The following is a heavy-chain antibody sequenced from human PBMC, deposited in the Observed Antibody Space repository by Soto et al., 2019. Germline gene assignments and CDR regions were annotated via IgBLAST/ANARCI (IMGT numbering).Heavy chain of an antibody. V-gene: IGHV1-18*01. CDR2: ISAYNGNT. CDR1: GYTFTSYG. J-gene: IGHJ3*02. D-gene: IGHD3-16*02. CDR3: SIAYNDYIWGSYRPDDAFDI. Sequence: ASVKVSCKASGYTFTSYGISWVRQAPGQGLEWMGWISAYNGNTNYAQKLQGRVTMTTDTSTSTAYMELRSLRSDDTAVYYCSIAYNDYIWGSYRPDDAFDIWGQGTMVTVSS.